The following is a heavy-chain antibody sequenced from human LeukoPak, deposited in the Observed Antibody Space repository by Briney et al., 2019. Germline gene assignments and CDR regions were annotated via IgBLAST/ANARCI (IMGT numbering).Heavy chain of an antibody. J-gene: IGHJ4*02. CDR3: ATYSSGWYYFDY. CDR1: GGSFSGYY. Sequence: PSETLSLTCAVYGGSFSGYYWSWIRQPPGKGLEWIGEINHSGSTNYNPSLKSRVTISVDTSKNQFSLTLSSVTAADTAVYYCATYSSGWYYFDYWGQGTLVTVSS. V-gene: IGHV4-34*01. D-gene: IGHD6-19*01. CDR2: INHSGST.